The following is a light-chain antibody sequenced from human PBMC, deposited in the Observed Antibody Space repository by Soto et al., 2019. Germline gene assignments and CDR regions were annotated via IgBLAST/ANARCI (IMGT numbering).Light chain of an antibody. CDR1: QSVASN. CDR3: QQYNNWPL. J-gene: IGKJ4*01. V-gene: IGKV3-15*01. Sequence: EILLTQSPATLSVSPGDRATLSCRASQSVASNLAWYQQKPGQAPRLLIYDASTRATGIPPRFSGSGSGTEFTLTISSLQSEDFAVYYCQQYNNWPLFGGGTKVEIK. CDR2: DAS.